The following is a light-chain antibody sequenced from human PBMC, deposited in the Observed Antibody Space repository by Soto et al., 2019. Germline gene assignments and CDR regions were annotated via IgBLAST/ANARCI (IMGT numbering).Light chain of an antibody. Sequence: QSVLTQPASVSGSPGQPITISCTGTSSDVVGYNYVSWYQHHPGKAPKLLIYDVSNRPSGISNRFSGSKSDNTASLTISGLQPEDEADYYCSSYTTSNTRQIVFGTGTKVTVL. J-gene: IGLJ1*01. CDR2: DVS. CDR3: SSYTTSNTRQIV. CDR1: SSDVVGYNY. V-gene: IGLV2-14*03.